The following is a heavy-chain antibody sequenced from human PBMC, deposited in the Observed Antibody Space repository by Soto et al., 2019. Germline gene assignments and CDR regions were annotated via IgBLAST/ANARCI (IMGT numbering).Heavy chain of an antibody. J-gene: IGHJ5*02. CDR2: ISSSSSTI. CDR1: GFTFSSYS. Sequence: EVQLVESGGGLVQPGGSLRLSCAASGFTFSSYSMNWVRQAPGKGLEWVSYISSSSSTIYYADSVKGRFTISRDNAKNSLYLQINSLRAEDTAVYYCAKTYSSSWYPASNWFDPWGQGTLVTVSS. CDR3: AKTYSSSWYPASNWFDP. D-gene: IGHD6-13*01. V-gene: IGHV3-48*01.